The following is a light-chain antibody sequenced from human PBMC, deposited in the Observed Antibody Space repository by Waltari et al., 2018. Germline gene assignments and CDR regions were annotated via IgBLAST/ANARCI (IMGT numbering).Light chain of an antibody. V-gene: IGKV1-12*01. J-gene: IGKJ1*01. CDR3: QQGNSFPPT. CDR2: GAS. Sequence: DIQMTQSPSSVSASVGDRVTITFRASQGISTWLAWYQQKPGKAPKVLIYGASTLLTGVPSRFSGSGSGTEFTLTISGLQPEDFATYFCQQGNSFPPTFGQGTRVEV. CDR1: QGISTW.